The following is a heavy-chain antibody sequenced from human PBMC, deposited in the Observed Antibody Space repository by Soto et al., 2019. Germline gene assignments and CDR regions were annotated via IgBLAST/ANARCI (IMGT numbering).Heavy chain of an antibody. CDR2: ISAYNGNT. CDR1: GYTFTSYG. CDR3: ARARHRDLPSSPNFDY. V-gene: IGHV1-18*01. Sequence: QVQLVQSGAEVKKPGASVKVSCKASGYTFTSYGISWVRQAPGQGLEWMGWISAYNGNTNYAQKLQGRVTMTPDTSTSTAYMELRSLRSDDTAVYYCARARHRDLPSSPNFDYCGQGTLVTVSS. J-gene: IGHJ4*02.